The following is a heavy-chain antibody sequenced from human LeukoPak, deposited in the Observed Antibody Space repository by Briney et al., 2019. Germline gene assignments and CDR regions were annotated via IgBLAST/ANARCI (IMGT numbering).Heavy chain of an antibody. Sequence: SETLSLTCTVSGGSISSSSYYWGWIRQPPGKGLEWIGSIYYSGSTYYNPSLKSRVTISVDTSKNQFSLKLSSVTAADTAVYYCARGPLTGFWGDDAFDIWGQGTMVTVSS. CDR3: ARGPLTGFWGDDAFDI. CDR1: GGSISSSSYY. D-gene: IGHD7-27*01. V-gene: IGHV4-39*07. J-gene: IGHJ3*02. CDR2: IYYSGST.